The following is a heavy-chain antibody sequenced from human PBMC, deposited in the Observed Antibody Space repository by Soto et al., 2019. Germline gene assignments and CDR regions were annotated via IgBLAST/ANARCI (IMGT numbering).Heavy chain of an antibody. J-gene: IGHJ4*02. V-gene: IGHV1-3*01. CDR3: ARDFDY. CDR2: INAGNGNT. CDR1: GYTFTSYA. Sequence: QVQLVQSGAEVKKPGASVKVSCKASGYTFTSYAMHWVRQAPGQRLEWMGWINAGNGNTKYSQKFQGRVTITRDTSASTAYMELSSRRSEDTAVYYCARDFDYWGQGTLVTVSS.